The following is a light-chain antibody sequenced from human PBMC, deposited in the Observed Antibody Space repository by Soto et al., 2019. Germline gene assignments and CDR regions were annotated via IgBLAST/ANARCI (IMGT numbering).Light chain of an antibody. CDR1: QSINSY. CDR3: QQSYSNPYT. V-gene: IGKV1-39*01. CDR2: AAS. J-gene: IGKJ2*01. Sequence: DIQMTQSPSSLSASVGDRVTITCRASQSINSYLNWYQQKPGKAPKLLIYAASSLQSGVPSRFSGSGSGTDFTLTISSLQPEDFATYYCQQSYSNPYTFGQGTKLEIK.